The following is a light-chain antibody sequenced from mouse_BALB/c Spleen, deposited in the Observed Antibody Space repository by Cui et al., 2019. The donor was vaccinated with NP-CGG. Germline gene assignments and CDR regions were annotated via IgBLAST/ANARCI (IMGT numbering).Light chain of an antibody. Sequence: QAVVIQEPALTTSPGETVSLTCRSSTGAVTTSNYANWVQEKPDHLFTGLIGGTNNRAPGVPARFSGSLIGDKAALTITRAQTEDEAIYFCALWYSNHWVFGGGTKLTVL. V-gene: IGLV1*01. CDR3: ALWYSNHWV. J-gene: IGLJ1*01. CDR2: GTN. CDR1: TGAVTTSNY.